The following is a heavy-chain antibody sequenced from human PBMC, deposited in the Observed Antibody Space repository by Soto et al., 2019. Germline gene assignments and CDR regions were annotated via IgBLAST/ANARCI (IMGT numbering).Heavy chain of an antibody. J-gene: IGHJ4*02. CDR3: ARGMDRAKVSFFSY. V-gene: IGHV3-20*04. CDR2: IDWNGGTT. Sequence: GGSLRLSCAASGFTFGDLGMSWVRHVPGKGLERVCGIDWNGGTTGCVDSVKGRFTISRDNAKNSLYLQMNSLRPEDTAFYYWARGMDRAKVSFFSYWGQGTQGTGSS. D-gene: IGHD5-18*01. CDR1: GFTFGDLG.